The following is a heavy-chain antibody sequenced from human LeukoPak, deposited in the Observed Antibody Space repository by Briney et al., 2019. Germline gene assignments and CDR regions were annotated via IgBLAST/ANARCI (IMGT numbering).Heavy chain of an antibody. Sequence: PGGSLRLSCAASGFTFSSYGMHWVRQAPGKGLEWVAFIRYGGSNKYYADSVKGRFTISRDNSKNTLYLQMNSLRAEDTAVYYCAKGRARLYSPMDVWGKGTTVTISS. CDR1: GFTFSSYG. CDR2: IRYGGSNK. V-gene: IGHV3-30*02. J-gene: IGHJ6*03. CDR3: AKGRARLYSPMDV. D-gene: IGHD3-10*01.